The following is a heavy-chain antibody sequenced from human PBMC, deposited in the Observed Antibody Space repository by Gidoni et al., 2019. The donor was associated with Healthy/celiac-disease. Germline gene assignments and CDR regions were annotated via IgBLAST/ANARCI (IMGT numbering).Heavy chain of an antibody. Sequence: EVQLVESGGGLVQPGGSLRLSCAASGFTFSSYSMNWVRQAPGKGLEWVSYISSSSSTIYYADSVKGRFTISRDNAKNSLYLQMNSLRAEDTAVYYCARNIAVADLDYWGQGTLVTVSS. CDR1: GFTFSSYS. D-gene: IGHD6-19*01. V-gene: IGHV3-48*01. CDR2: ISSSSSTI. CDR3: ARNIAVADLDY. J-gene: IGHJ4*02.